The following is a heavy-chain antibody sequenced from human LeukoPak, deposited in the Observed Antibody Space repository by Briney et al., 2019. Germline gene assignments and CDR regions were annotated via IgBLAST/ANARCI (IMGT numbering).Heavy chain of an antibody. J-gene: IGHJ4*02. Sequence: SVKVSCKASGGTFSSYAISWVRQAPGQGLEWMGGIIPIFGTANYAQKFQGRVTITADESTSTAYMELSSLRSEDTAVYYCARDLDRAAYCGGDCYSGLPDYWGQGTLVTVSS. V-gene: IGHV1-69*01. CDR2: IIPIFGTA. CDR1: GGTFSSYA. D-gene: IGHD2-21*02. CDR3: ARDLDRAAYCGGDCYSGLPDY.